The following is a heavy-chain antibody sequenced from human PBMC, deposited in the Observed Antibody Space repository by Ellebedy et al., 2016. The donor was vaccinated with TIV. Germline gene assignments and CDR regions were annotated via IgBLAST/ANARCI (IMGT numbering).Heavy chain of an antibody. Sequence: PGGSLRLSCAASGFAFSSYAMHWVRQAPGKGLEWVAVIANDESGRHYADSVKGRFTISRDNSKNTLDLQMNSLRVEDTAVYYCVKGGYDRSGYYAPPVECWGQGTLVTVS. J-gene: IGHJ4*02. CDR2: IANDESGR. D-gene: IGHD3-22*01. CDR3: VKGGYDRSGYYAPPVEC. V-gene: IGHV3-30*18. CDR1: GFAFSSYA.